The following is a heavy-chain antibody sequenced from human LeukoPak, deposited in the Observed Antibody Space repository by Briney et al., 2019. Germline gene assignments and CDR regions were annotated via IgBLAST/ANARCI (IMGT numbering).Heavy chain of an antibody. CDR1: GGSISRFY. Sequence: PPETLSLTCTVSGGSISRFYWSWIRQPPGKGLKWIGYIYYSGSTNYNPSLKSRVTISVDTSKNQFSLKLSSVTAADTAVYYCARHGTSGTNLNWFDPWGQGTLVTVSS. J-gene: IGHJ5*02. CDR3: ARHGTSGTNLNWFDP. CDR2: IYYSGST. D-gene: IGHD1-1*01. V-gene: IGHV4-59*01.